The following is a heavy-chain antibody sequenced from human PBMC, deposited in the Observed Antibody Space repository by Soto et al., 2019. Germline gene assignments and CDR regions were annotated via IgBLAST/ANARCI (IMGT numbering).Heavy chain of an antibody. V-gene: IGHV1-69*13. CDR3: VYPMDV. CDR2: IIPIFATA. D-gene: IGHD3-16*02. J-gene: IGHJ6*02. CDR1: GGTFSSYA. Sequence: SVQDSFKASGGTFSSYAISWVRQAPGQGLEWIGGIIPIFATANCAQKFQGRVTITPDESTSTAYMELSSLRSEDTAVHYCVYPMDVWAQGTTDTVSS.